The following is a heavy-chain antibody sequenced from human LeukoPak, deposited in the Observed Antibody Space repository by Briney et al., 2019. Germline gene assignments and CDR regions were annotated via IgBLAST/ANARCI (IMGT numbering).Heavy chain of an antibody. CDR1: GGSISSSSYY. CDR2: IYYSGST. J-gene: IGHJ4*02. CDR3: ARVPRSSWSGYYS. V-gene: IGHV4-39*01. D-gene: IGHD3-3*01. Sequence: SETLSLTCTVSGGSISSSSYYWGWIRQPPGKGLEWIGSIYYSGSTYYNPSLKSRVTISVDTSKNQFSLKLSSVTAADTAVYYCARVPRSSWSGYYSWGQGTLVTVSS.